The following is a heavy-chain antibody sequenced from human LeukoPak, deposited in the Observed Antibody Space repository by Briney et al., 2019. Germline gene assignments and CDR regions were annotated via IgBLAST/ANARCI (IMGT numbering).Heavy chain of an antibody. CDR2: ISSSSSTI. CDR3: ARESPAVTFDY. V-gene: IGHV3-48*04. D-gene: IGHD2-2*01. CDR1: GFAFSSYS. J-gene: IGHJ4*02. Sequence: GGSLRLSCAASGFAFSSYSMNWVRQAPGKGLEWVSYISSSSSTIYYADSVKGRFTISRDNAKNSLYLQMNSMRAEDTAVYYCARESPAVTFDYWGQGTLVTVSS.